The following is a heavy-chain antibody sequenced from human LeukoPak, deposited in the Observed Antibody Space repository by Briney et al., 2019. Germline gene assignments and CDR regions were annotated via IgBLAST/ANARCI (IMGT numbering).Heavy chain of an antibody. V-gene: IGHV3-7*04. CDR3: TRVGYIDEGIDY. CDR2: IKQDGSKK. CDR1: GFTFSSYS. J-gene: IGHJ4*02. D-gene: IGHD5-24*01. Sequence: GGSLRLSWAASGFTFSSYSMNWVRQAPGKGLEWVANIKQDGSKKSYVDSVKGRFTISRDNAKNSLYLQMNSLRAEDTAIYYCTRVGYIDEGIDYWGQGTLVTVSS.